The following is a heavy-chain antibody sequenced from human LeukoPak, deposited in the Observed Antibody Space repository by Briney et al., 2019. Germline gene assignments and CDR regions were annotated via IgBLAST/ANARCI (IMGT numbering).Heavy chain of an antibody. CDR2: ISSSSSYI. CDR1: GFTFSSYS. J-gene: IGHJ6*04. CDR3: ARARIYCSGGSCFDYCYYGMDV. V-gene: IGHV3-21*01. Sequence: GGSLRLSCAASGFTFSSYSMNWVHQAPGKGLEWASSISSSSSYIYYADSVKGRFTISRDNAKNSLYLQMNSLRAEDTAVYYCARARIYCSGGSCFDYCYYGMDVWGKGTTVTVSS. D-gene: IGHD2-15*01.